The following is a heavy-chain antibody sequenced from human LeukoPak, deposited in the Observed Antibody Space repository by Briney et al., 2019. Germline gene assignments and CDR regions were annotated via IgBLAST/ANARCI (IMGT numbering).Heavy chain of an antibody. V-gene: IGHV3-30*04. D-gene: IGHD6-13*01. CDR3: ARWGGVAAASPYFDY. J-gene: IGHJ4*02. Sequence: GGSLRLSCAASGFTFSSYAMHWVRQAPGKGLEWVAVISYDGSNKYYADSVKGRFTISRDNSKNTLYLQMNSLRAEDTAVYYCARWGGVAAASPYFDYWGQGTLVTVSS. CDR1: GFTFSSYA. CDR2: ISYDGSNK.